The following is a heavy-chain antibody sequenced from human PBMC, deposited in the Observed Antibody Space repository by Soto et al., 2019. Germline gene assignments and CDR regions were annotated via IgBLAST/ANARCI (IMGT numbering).Heavy chain of an antibody. J-gene: IGHJ6*04. D-gene: IGHD3-10*01. Sequence: ASVKVSCKASGYTFTSYGISWVRQAPGQGLEWMGWISAYNGNTNYAQKLQGRVTMTTDTSTSTAYMELRSLRSDDTAVYYCARSSYYYGSGSYHDDNYYYDGTYLWGKGTTVTVSS. V-gene: IGHV1-18*04. CDR1: GYTFTSYG. CDR3: ARSSYYYGSGSYHDDNYYYDGTYL. CDR2: ISAYNGNT.